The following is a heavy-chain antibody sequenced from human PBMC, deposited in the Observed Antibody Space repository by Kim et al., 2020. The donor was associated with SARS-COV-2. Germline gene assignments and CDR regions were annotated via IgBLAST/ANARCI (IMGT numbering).Heavy chain of an antibody. CDR2: INHSGST. CDR1: GWSFSGYY. J-gene: IGHJ4*02. CDR3: ASSSRTYYDFWSGYYSFFLVY. V-gene: IGHV4-34*01. D-gene: IGHD3-3*01. Sequence: SETLSLTCAAYGWSFSGYYWSWIRQPPGKGLEWIGEINHSGSTNYNPSLKSRVTISVDTSKNQFTLKLSSVTAAETAVYYCASSSRTYYDFWSGYYSFFLVYWGQGTLVTVSS.